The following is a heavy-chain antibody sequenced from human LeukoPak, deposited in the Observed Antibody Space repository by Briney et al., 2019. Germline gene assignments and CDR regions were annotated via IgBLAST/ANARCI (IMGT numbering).Heavy chain of an antibody. V-gene: IGHV3-74*01. CDR1: GFTYTDYW. CDR2: INPDGTII. D-gene: IGHD5-18*01. CDR3: AKDLSWNTADR. Sequence: GGSLRLSCVGSGFTYTDYWMHWFRHAPGKGPVWVSRINPDGTIIDYADSVKGRFSISRDNAKNLLYLQMNGLRADDTAVYYCAKDLSWNTADRWGQGILVTVSS. J-gene: IGHJ5*02.